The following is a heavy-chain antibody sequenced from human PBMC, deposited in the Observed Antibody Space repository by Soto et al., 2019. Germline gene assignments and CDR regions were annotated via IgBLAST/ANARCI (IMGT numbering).Heavy chain of an antibody. Sequence: QVQLVESGGGVVQPGRSLRLSCAASGLTFSSHGMQWIRQAPGKGLEWVAVISYDGRNEYYANSVKGRFTISRDNSKNTLYLQMNSLRAEDTAVYYCVKERMEQYQLLPFFDFWGQGTLVIVSS. J-gene: IGHJ4*02. CDR3: VKERMEQYQLLPFFDF. D-gene: IGHD2-2*01. V-gene: IGHV3-30*18. CDR2: ISYDGRNE. CDR1: GLTFSSHG.